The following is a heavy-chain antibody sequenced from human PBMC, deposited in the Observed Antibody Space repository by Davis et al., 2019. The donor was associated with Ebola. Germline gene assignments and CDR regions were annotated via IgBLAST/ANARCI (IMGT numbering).Heavy chain of an antibody. Sequence: ASVKVSCKASGYTFTGYYIHWVRQAPGQGLEWMGWINPNSGGTNYAQKFQGWVTMTRDTSISTAYMELSRLRSDDTAVYYCARDRVYGDYRLFDYWGQGTLVTVSS. CDR3: ARDRVYGDYRLFDY. J-gene: IGHJ4*02. CDR1: GYTFTGYY. V-gene: IGHV1-2*04. CDR2: INPNSGGT. D-gene: IGHD4-17*01.